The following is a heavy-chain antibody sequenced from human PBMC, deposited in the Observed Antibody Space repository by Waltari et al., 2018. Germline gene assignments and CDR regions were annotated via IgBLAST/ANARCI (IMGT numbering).Heavy chain of an antibody. CDR1: GYTFTSHS. CDR2: INRNNGNT. Sequence: QVQLVQSGNEVMKPGASVKVSCKSSGYTFTSHSITWVRQAPGQGPEWLGWINRNNGNTKFAQKVQCRVSLTTDTSTSTAYMDLRSLTSDDTAVYYCARDYCSGDGCSLDCWGQGTLVTVSS. D-gene: IGHD2-15*01. J-gene: IGHJ4*02. CDR3: ARDYCSGDGCSLDC. V-gene: IGHV1-18*04.